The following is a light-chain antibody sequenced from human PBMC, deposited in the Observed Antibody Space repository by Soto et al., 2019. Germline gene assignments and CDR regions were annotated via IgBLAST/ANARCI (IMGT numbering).Light chain of an antibody. CDR3: QSYDSNNVV. Sequence: NFMLTQPHSVSESPGKTVTISCTRSSGSVASNHVQWYQQRPGSAPTTLIYENNQRPSGVPVRFSGSVDSSSNSASLTISGLKTEDEADYYCQSYDSNNVVFGGGTKLTVL. CDR2: ENN. J-gene: IGLJ3*02. CDR1: SGSVASNH. V-gene: IGLV6-57*04.